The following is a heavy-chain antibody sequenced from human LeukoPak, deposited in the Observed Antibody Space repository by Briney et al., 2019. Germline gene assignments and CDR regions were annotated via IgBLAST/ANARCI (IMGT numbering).Heavy chain of an antibody. V-gene: IGHV3-74*01. CDR3: ARDRTTVTVFDY. D-gene: IGHD4-17*01. CDR2: IHSDGSIT. Sequence: GGSLRLSCAASGIIFSNYWMHWVRQAPGKGLVWVSRIHSDGSITSYADSVEGRFTVSRDNAKNTLYLQMNSLRGDDTAVYYCARDRTTVTVFDYWGQGTLVTVSS. J-gene: IGHJ4*02. CDR1: GIIFSNYW.